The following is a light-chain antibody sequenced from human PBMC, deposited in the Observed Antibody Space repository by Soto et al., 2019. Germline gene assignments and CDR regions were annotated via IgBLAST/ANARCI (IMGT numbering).Light chain of an antibody. CDR3: QQYNNWPPDT. CDR2: GAS. CDR1: QSVNNN. Sequence: EIILTQSPASLSVSPGERATLSCRASQSVNNNLAWYQQKRGQAPRLLIYGASTRATGIPGRFRGSGSGTEFPLTITSLQSEVFAVYFCQQYNNWPPDTFGQGTKLEIK. V-gene: IGKV3-15*01. J-gene: IGKJ2*01.